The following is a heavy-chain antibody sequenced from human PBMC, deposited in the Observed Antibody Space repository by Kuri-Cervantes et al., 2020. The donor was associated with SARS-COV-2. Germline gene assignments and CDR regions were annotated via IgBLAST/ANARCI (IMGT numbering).Heavy chain of an antibody. J-gene: IGHJ4*02. CDR3: AKDRDYYDSSGSSFDY. CDR1: GFTFSSYA. Sequence: GESLKISCAASGFTFSSYAMHWVRQAPGKGLEWVAVISYDGSNKYYADSVRGRFTISRDNSKNTLYLQMNSLRAEDTAVYYCAKDRDYYDSSGSSFDYWGQGTLVTVSS. D-gene: IGHD3-22*01. CDR2: ISYDGSNK. V-gene: IGHV3-30-3*01.